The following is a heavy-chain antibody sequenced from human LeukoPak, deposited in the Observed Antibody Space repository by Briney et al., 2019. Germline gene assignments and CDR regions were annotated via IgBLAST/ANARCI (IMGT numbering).Heavy chain of an antibody. V-gene: IGHV3-23*01. CDR1: GFTFSSYA. Sequence: GGSLRLSCAASGFTFSSYAMSWVRQAPGKGLEWVSAISGSGGSTYYADSVKGRFTISRDNSKNTLYLQMNSLRAEDTAVYYCAKNIVPYYYDSSGPFDYWGQGTLVTVSS. D-gene: IGHD3-22*01. J-gene: IGHJ4*02. CDR3: AKNIVPYYYDSSGPFDY. CDR2: ISGSGGST.